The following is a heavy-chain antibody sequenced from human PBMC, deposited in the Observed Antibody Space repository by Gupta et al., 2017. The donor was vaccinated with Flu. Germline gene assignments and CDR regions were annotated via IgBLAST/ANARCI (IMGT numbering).Heavy chain of an antibody. D-gene: IGHD1-1*01. J-gene: IGHJ3*01. CDR2: ISVYKGFT. Sequence: VRRAPGQGLEWMGRISVYKGFTNYAQNFEGRVTVTTDTSTNTVYMELRSLRSVDTAMYDCARERVRHWNDRLDAYDVWGQGTVVTVSS. V-gene: IGHV1-18*01. CDR3: ARERVRHWNDRLDAYDV.